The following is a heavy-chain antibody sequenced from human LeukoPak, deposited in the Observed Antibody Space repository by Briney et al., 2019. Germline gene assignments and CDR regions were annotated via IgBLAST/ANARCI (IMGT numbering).Heavy chain of an antibody. Sequence: GGSLRLSCAASGFTFSSNYMSWVRQAPGKGLEWVSVIYSGGSTYYSDSVKGRFTISRDNSKNTLYLQMNSLRAEDTAVYYCARHGRYYGSGGPDAFDIWGQGTMVTVSS. D-gene: IGHD3-10*01. V-gene: IGHV3-66*04. CDR1: GFTFSSNY. CDR3: ARHGRYYGSGGPDAFDI. J-gene: IGHJ3*02. CDR2: IYSGGST.